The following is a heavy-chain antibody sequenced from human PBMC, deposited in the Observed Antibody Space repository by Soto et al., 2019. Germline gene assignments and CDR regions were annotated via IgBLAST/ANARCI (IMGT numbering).Heavy chain of an antibody. D-gene: IGHD1-1*01. CDR2: ISYDGSEK. CDR1: GFTFSSYG. CDR3: ARKPETGTTVPFDY. J-gene: IGHJ4*02. Sequence: QVQLVESGGGVVQPGRSLRLSCAASGFTFSSYGMHWVRQAPGKGLEWVAVISYDGSEKYHADSVKGRFTISRDNSKNTLYLQMNSLRAEDTDVYYCARKPETGTTVPFDYWGQGTLVTVSS. V-gene: IGHV3-30*03.